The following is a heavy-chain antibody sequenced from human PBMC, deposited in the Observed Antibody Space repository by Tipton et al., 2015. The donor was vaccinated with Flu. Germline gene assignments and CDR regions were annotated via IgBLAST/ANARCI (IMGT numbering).Heavy chain of an antibody. CDR2: INHSGST. CDR1: GGSFSGYY. D-gene: IGHD6-13*01. J-gene: IGHJ4*02. Sequence: TLSLTCAVYGGSFSGYYWSWIRQPPGKGLEWIGEINHSGSTNYNPSLKSRVTISVDTSKNQFSLKLSSVTAADTAVYYCARVEWQQLASRNFDYFDYWGQGTLVTVSS. CDR3: ARVEWQQLASRNFDYFDY. V-gene: IGHV4-34*01.